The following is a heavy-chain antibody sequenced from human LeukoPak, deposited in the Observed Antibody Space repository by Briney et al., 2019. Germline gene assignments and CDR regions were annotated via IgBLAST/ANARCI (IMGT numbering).Heavy chain of an antibody. CDR1: GYTFTGYY. CDR3: ARTLLWFGELLKPFDY. D-gene: IGHD3-10*01. V-gene: IGHV1-2*02. CDR2: INPNSGGT. Sequence: ASVKVSCKASGYTFTGYYMHWVRQAPGQGLEWMGWINPNSGGTNYAQKFQGRVTMTRDTSISTAYMELSRLRSDDTAVYYCARTLLWFGELLKPFDYWGQGTLVTVSS. J-gene: IGHJ4*02.